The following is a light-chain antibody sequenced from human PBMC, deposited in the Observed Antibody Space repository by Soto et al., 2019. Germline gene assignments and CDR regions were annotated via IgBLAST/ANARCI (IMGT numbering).Light chain of an antibody. CDR1: SSDVGSYNL. J-gene: IGLJ2*01. Sequence: QSALTQPASGSGSPGQSITISCTGTSSDVGSYNLVSWYQQHPGKAPKLMIYEGSKRPSGVSNRFSGSKSGNTASLTISGLQAEDEADYYCCSYAGSSTHVVFGGGTPLTVL. CDR3: CSYAGSSTHVV. CDR2: EGS. V-gene: IGLV2-23*01.